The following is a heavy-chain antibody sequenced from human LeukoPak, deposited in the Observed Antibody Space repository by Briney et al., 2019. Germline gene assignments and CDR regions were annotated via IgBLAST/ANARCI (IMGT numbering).Heavy chain of an antibody. CDR1: GGSFSGYY. D-gene: IGHD2-2*01. V-gene: IGHV4-34*01. CDR3: ASRNCSSTSCFYY. J-gene: IGHJ4*02. CDR2: INHSGST. Sequence: PSETLSLTCAVYGGSFSGYYWSWIRQPPGKGLEWIGEINHSGSTNYNPSLKSRVTISVDTSKNQFSLKLSSVTAADTAVYYCASRNCSSTSCFYYWGQGTLVTVSS.